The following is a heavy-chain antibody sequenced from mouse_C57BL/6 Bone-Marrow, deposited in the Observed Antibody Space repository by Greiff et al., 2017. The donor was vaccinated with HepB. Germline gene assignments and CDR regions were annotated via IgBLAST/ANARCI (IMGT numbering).Heavy chain of an antibody. V-gene: IGHV14-4*01. D-gene: IGHD1-1*01. CDR3: IAYYYRTPFAY. CDR1: GFNIKDDY. Sequence: EVQLQQSGAELVRPGASVKLSCTASGFNIKDDYMHWVKQRPEQGLEWIGWIDPENGDTEYASKFQGKATITADTSSNTAYLQLSSLTSEDTAVYDCIAYYYRTPFAYWGPGTLVTVSA. CDR2: IDPENGDT. J-gene: IGHJ3*01.